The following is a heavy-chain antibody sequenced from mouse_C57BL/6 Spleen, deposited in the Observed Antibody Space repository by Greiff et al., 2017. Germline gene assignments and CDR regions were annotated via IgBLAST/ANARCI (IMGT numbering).Heavy chain of an antibody. CDR3: TTGQLRLQYFDY. Sequence: VQLQQSGAELVRPGASVKLSCTASGFNIKDDYMHWVKQRPEQGLEWIGWIDPENGDTEYASKFQGKATITADTSSNTAYLQLSSLTSEDTAVYYCTTGQLRLQYFDYWGQGTTLTVSS. D-gene: IGHD3-2*02. J-gene: IGHJ2*01. V-gene: IGHV14-4*01. CDR2: IDPENGDT. CDR1: GFNIKDDY.